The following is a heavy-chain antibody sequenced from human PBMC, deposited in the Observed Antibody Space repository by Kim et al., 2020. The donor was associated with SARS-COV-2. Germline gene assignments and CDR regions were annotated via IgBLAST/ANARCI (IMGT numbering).Heavy chain of an antibody. CDR1: GGTFSSYA. J-gene: IGHJ5*02. D-gene: IGHD6-13*01. Sequence: SVKVSCKASGGTFSSYAISWVRQAPGQGLEWMGRIIPILGIANYAQKFQGRVTITADKSTSTAYMELSSLRSEDTAVYYCARFLLGYSSSPNWFDPWGQGTLVTVSS. CDR2: IIPILGIA. V-gene: IGHV1-69*04. CDR3: ARFLLGYSSSPNWFDP.